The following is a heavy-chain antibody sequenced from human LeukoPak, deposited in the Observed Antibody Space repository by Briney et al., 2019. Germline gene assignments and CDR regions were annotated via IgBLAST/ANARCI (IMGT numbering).Heavy chain of an antibody. CDR2: ISAYNGNT. D-gene: IGHD5-12*01. CDR3: ASSGYDGGWCDP. J-gene: IGHJ5*02. CDR1: GYTFTSYG. V-gene: IGHV1-18*04. Sequence: ASVKVSCKASGYTFTSYGISWVRRAPGQGLEWMGWISAYNGNTNYAQKLQGRVTMTTDTSTSTAYMELRSLRSDDTAVYYCASSGYDGGWCDPWGQGTLVTVSS.